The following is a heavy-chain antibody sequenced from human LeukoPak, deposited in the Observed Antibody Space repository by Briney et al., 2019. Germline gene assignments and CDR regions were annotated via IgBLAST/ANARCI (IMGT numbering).Heavy chain of an antibody. D-gene: IGHD3-22*01. J-gene: IGHJ4*02. Sequence: GGSLRLSCAASGFTVSSSYMSWVRQAPGKGLEWVSVFYSGGKTYYTDSVKGRFTISRDNSKNTLYLQMNSLRAEDTAVYYCARDSYYYDSSGYGDWGQGTLVTVSS. CDR3: ARDSYYYDSSGYGD. CDR2: FYSGGKT. V-gene: IGHV3-53*05. CDR1: GFTVSSSY.